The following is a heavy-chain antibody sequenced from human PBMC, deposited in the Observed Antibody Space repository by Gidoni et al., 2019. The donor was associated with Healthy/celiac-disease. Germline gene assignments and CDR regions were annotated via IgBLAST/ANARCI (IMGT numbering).Heavy chain of an antibody. J-gene: IGHJ4*02. V-gene: IGHV1-18*01. D-gene: IGHD3-3*01. CDR2: ISAYNGNT. CDR3: ARDGLNDFWSGYSPNFDY. CDR1: GYTFTSYG. Sequence: QVQLVQSGAEVKKPGASVKVSCKASGYTFTSYGISWVRQAPGQGLEWMGWISAYNGNTNYAQKLQGRVTMTTDTSTSTAYMELRSLRSDDTAVYYCARDGLNDFWSGYSPNFDYWGQGTLVTVSS.